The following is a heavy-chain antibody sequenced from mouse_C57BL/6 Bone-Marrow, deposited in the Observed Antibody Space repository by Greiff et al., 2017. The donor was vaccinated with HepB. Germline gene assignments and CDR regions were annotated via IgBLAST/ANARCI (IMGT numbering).Heavy chain of an antibody. CDR3: ARDDSSGYGFAY. CDR2: SRNKASDCTT. J-gene: IGHJ3*01. V-gene: IGHV7-1*01. D-gene: IGHD3-2*02. CDR1: GFTFSDFY. Sequence: EVNVVDSGGGLVQSGRSLRLSCATSGFTFSDFYMEWVRQAPGKGLEWIAASRNKASDCTTEYNSSVKGPFIVSRYTSQSVLYLLMNALRAEDTAIYYGARDDSSGYGFAYWGQGTMVTVSA.